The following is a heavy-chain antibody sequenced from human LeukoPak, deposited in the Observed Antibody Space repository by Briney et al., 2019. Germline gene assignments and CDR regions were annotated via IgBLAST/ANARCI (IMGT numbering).Heavy chain of an antibody. CDR1: GGSISSGNW. J-gene: IGHJ5*02. D-gene: IGHD3-22*01. CDR3: ARWGEYYYDSSGYYGNWFDP. Sequence: SETLSLTCAVSGGSISSGNWWSWVRQPPGKGLEWIGYIYYSGSTNYNPSLKSRVTISVDTSKNQFSLKLSSVTAADTAVYYCARWGEYYYDSSGYYGNWFDPWGQGTLVTVSS. V-gene: IGHV4-4*02. CDR2: IYYSGST.